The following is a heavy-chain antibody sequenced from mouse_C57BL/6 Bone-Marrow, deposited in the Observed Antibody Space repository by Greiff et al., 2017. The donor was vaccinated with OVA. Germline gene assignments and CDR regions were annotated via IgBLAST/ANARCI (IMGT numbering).Heavy chain of an antibody. Sequence: QVQLQQSGAELVRPGASVTLSCKASGYTFTDYEMHWVKQTPVHGLEWIGAIDPETGGTAYNQKFKGKAILTADKSSSTAYMELRSLTSEDSAVYYCTRKKTYYYGSSYDAMDYWGQGTSVTVSS. CDR3: TRKKTYYYGSSYDAMDY. J-gene: IGHJ4*01. CDR1: GYTFTDYE. V-gene: IGHV1-15*01. D-gene: IGHD1-1*01. CDR2: IDPETGGT.